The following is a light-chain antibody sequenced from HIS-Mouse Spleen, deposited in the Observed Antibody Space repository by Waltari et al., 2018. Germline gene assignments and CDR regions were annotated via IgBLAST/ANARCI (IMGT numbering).Light chain of an antibody. V-gene: IGLV3-1*01. Sequence: SYELTQPPSVSASPGQTASITCYGDRLGDKAACWYQQKPGQSPVLVIYQDSKRPSGIPERFSGSNSGNTATLTISGTQAMDEADYYCQAWDSSYSVFGGGTKLTVL. CDR2: QDS. CDR1: RLGDKA. J-gene: IGLJ2*01. CDR3: QAWDSSYSV.